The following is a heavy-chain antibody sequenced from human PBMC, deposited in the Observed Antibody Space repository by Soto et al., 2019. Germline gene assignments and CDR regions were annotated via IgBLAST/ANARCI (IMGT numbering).Heavy chain of an antibody. Sequence: LRLSCAASGFTFSSYWMSWVRQAPGKGLEWVGRTRDKPNSYTTEYAASVEGRFTISRDDSKNSLYLQLNSLNTEDTAVYYCGRGGYRHYSAYYYYALDVWGQGTTVTVSS. CDR1: GFTFSSYW. CDR2: TRDKPNSYTT. V-gene: IGHV3-72*01. J-gene: IGHJ6*02. CDR3: GRGGYRHYSAYYYYALDV. D-gene: IGHD4-4*01.